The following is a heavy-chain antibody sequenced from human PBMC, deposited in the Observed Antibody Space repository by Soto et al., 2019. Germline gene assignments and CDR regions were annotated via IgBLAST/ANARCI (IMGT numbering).Heavy chain of an antibody. CDR3: ARGRPSCSGGSCVVGYVDY. CDR2: INHSGST. J-gene: IGHJ4*02. V-gene: IGHV4-34*01. Sequence: QVQLKQWGAGLLKPSETLSLTCAVYDGSFSGYYWSWIRQPPGEGLEWIGEINHSGSTNYNPSLKSRFTISVDTSKNQFSLNLSSVTAADTAVYYCARGRPSCSGGSCVVGYVDYWGQGTLVTVSS. CDR1: DGSFSGYY. D-gene: IGHD2-15*01.